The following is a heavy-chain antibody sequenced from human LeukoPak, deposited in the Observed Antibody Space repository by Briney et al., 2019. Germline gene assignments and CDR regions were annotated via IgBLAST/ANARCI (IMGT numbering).Heavy chain of an antibody. CDR3: ARAGYYYDSSGYYYVHAFDI. D-gene: IGHD3-22*01. CDR2: IYYSGST. Sequence: SETLSLTCTVSGGSISSHYWSWLRQPPGKGLEWIGYIYYSGSTNYNPSLKSRVTISVDTSKNQFSLKLSSVTAADTAVYYCARAGYYYDSSGYYYVHAFDIWGQGTMVTVSS. V-gene: IGHV4-59*11. CDR1: GGSISSHY. J-gene: IGHJ3*02.